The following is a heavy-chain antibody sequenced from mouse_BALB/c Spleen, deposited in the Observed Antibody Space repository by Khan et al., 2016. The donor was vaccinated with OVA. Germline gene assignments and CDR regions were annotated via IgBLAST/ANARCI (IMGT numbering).Heavy chain of an antibody. Sequence: EVQLQESGPGLVKPSPSLSLTCTVTGYSITSDYAWNWIRQFPGNKLECMGYITSTGSTSYNPYLKSRISITRDTSKNQSFLQLKSVTTEDTATYYCARSLYYSYGYALDCWGRGTTVTVSS. D-gene: IGHD2-12*01. J-gene: IGHJ4*01. CDR2: ITSTGST. CDR1: GYSITSDYA. V-gene: IGHV3-2*02. CDR3: ARSLYYSYGYALDC.